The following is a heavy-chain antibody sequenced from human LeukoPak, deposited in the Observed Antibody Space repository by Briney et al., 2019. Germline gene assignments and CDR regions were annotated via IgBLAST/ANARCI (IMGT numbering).Heavy chain of an antibody. V-gene: IGHV4-30-2*01. CDR2: IYHSGST. J-gene: IGHJ4*02. CDR3: ARGVEWDYYGSGSYYDY. D-gene: IGHD3-10*01. CDR1: GYSISSGYS. Sequence: SETLSLTCTVSGYSISSGYSWSWIRQPPGKGLGWIGYIYHSGSTYCNPSLKSRVTISVDRSKNQFSLKLSSVTAADTAVYYCARGVEWDYYGSGSYYDYWGQGTLVTVSS.